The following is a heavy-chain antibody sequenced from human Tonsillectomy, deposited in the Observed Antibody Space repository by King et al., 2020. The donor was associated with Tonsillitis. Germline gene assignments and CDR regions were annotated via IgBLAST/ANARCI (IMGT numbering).Heavy chain of an antibody. V-gene: IGHV4-59*01. J-gene: IGHJ4*02. CDR1: GGSISSYY. CDR3: ARGSNIAAAGTGYYFDY. Sequence: VQLVESGPGLVKPSETLSLTCTVSGGSISSYYWSWIRQPPGKGLEWIGYIYDSGSTNYNPSFKSRGTITVHTPKHHLSLKLSSVTAADTPVYYCARGSNIAAAGTGYYFDYWGQGTLVTVSS. D-gene: IGHD6-13*01. CDR2: IYDSGST.